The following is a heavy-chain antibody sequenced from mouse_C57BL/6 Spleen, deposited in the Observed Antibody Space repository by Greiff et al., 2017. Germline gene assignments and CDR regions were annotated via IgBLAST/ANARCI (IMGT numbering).Heavy chain of an antibody. CDR2: ISSGSSTN. CDR1: GFTFSDYG. V-gene: IGHV5-17*01. D-gene: IGHD4-1*01. Sequence: EVHLVESGGGLVKPGGSLKLSCAASGFTFSDYGMHWVRQAPEEGLGWVAYISSGSSTNYYADTVKGRYTISRYNATNTLFLQMTSLWSEDTAIYYCARLTGTGSRDYWGQGTTLTVSS. J-gene: IGHJ2*01. CDR3: ARLTGTGSRDY.